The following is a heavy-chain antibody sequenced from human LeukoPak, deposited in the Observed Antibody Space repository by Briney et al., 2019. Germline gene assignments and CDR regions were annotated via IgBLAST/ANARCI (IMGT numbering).Heavy chain of an antibody. CDR1: VYTLTDYG. J-gene: IGHJ4*02. D-gene: IGHD2-8*01. CDR3: ARDCSNGVCFPRDY. V-gene: IGHV1-18*01. CDR2: ITTYNGNR. Sequence: ASVKVSLKASVYTLTDYGISWVRQAPGQGLEWVGWITTYNGNRKYAEKFQGRVTITTDTSTSTYYMEMRSLRSDDTAIYYCARDCSNGVCFPRDYWGQGTQITVST.